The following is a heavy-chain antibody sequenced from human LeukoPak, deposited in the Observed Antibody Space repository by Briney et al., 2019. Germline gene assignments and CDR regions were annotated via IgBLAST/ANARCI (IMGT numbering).Heavy chain of an antibody. V-gene: IGHV3-7*01. CDR3: AAVITSYFDY. J-gene: IGHJ4*02. CDR1: GFTFSSYA. Sequence: PGGSLRLSCAASGFTFSSYAMSWVRQAPGKGLEWVANIKQDGSEKYYVDSVKGRFTISRDNAKNSLYLQMNSLRAEDTAVYYCAAVITSYFDYWGQGTLVTVSS. CDR2: IKQDGSEK. D-gene: IGHD3-22*01.